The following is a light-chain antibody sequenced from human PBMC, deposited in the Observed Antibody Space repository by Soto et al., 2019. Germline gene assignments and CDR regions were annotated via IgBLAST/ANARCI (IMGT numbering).Light chain of an antibody. J-gene: IGKJ3*01. CDR1: QSVSSY. V-gene: IGKV3-11*01. Sequence: EIVLTQSPATLSLSPGERATLSCRASQSVSSYLAWYQQKPGQAPRLLIYDASNRATGIPARFSGSGSGTVFTITVKGQEPEVFSCYYCQQRSNFFGPGTKVDIK. CDR3: QQRSNF. CDR2: DAS.